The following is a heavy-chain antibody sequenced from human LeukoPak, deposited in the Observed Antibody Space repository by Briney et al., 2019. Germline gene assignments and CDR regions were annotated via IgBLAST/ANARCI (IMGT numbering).Heavy chain of an antibody. Sequence: PGRSLRLSYAASGFTFSSYGMHWVRQAPGKGLEWVAIIWYDGTNKYYAASVKGRFTISRDNSKNTLYLQMNSLRAEDTAVYYCARDSCGGDGYPYTFDYWGQGTLVTVSS. J-gene: IGHJ4*02. V-gene: IGHV3-33*01. CDR1: GFTFSSYG. CDR2: IWYDGTNK. D-gene: IGHD2-21*02. CDR3: ARDSCGGDGYPYTFDY.